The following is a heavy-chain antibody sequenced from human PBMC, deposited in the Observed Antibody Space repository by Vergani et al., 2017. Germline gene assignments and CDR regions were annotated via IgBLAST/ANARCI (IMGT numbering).Heavy chain of an antibody. CDR2: IRGSGGNT. V-gene: IGHV3-23*01. D-gene: IGHD1-26*01. Sequence: EVQLLETGGGLVQPGGSLRLSCAASGFTFSSYAINWVRQAPGKGLEWVSAIRGSGGNTYYADSVKGRFTISRDNSKNTLYLQMNSLRAEDTAVYYCAKDFAVGPTGRFDPWGQGTLVTVSS. J-gene: IGHJ5*02. CDR3: AKDFAVGPTGRFDP. CDR1: GFTFSSYA.